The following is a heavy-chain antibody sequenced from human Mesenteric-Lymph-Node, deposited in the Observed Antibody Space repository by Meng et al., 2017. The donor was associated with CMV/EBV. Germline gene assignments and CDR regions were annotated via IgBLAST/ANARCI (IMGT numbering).Heavy chain of an antibody. CDR1: GGSISSGDYY. CDR2: IYYSGNT. V-gene: IGHV4-30-4*08. Sequence: SETLSLTCTVSGGSISSGDYYWSWIRQPPGKGLERIGYIYYSGNTYYNPSLKSRLTISVDMSKNQFSLKLSSVTAADTAVYYCARDMTTVTGWFDPWGQGTLVTVSS. CDR3: ARDMTTVTGWFDP. D-gene: IGHD4-11*01. J-gene: IGHJ5*02.